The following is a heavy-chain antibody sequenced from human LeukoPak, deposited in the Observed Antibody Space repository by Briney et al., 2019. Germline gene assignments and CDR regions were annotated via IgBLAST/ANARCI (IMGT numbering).Heavy chain of an antibody. D-gene: IGHD6-13*01. Sequence: SETLSLTCTVSGGSISSSSYYWGWIRQPPGKGLEWIGSIYYSGTTYYNPSLKSRVTISVDTSKNQFSLKLSSVTAADTAVYYCARQGTAAAGRIPNYYYYMDVWGKGTTVTISS. CDR1: GGSISSSSYY. CDR3: ARQGTAAAGRIPNYYYYMDV. CDR2: IYYSGTT. J-gene: IGHJ6*03. V-gene: IGHV4-39*01.